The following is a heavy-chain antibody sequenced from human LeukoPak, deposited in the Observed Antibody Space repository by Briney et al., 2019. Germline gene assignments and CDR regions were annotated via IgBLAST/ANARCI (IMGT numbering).Heavy chain of an antibody. D-gene: IGHD3-16*02. CDR3: ARDRRLRLGELSPDY. CDR2: INPNSGGT. CDR1: GYTFTGYY. Sequence: ASVKVSCKASGYTFTGYYMHRVRQAPGQGLEWMGWINPNSGGTNYAQKFQGRVTMTRDTSISTAYMELSRLRSDDTAVYYCARDRRLRLGELSPDYWGQGTLVTVSS. V-gene: IGHV1-2*02. J-gene: IGHJ4*02.